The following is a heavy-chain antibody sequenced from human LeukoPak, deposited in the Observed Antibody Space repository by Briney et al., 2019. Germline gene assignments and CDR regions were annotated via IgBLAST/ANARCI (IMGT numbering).Heavy chain of an antibody. CDR2: LSPNSGGT. D-gene: IGHD2-15*01. CDR1: GYTFTGYY. J-gene: IGHJ3*02. CDR3: ARPKEAATTFRAFDI. Sequence: GVSVTVSCKASGYTFTGYYIHWVRQAPGQGLEWMGWLSPNSGGTNYAQKFQGRLTMTRDTSISTAYMELSSLRSDDTAVYFCARPKEAATTFRAFDIWGQGTMVTVSS. V-gene: IGHV1-2*02.